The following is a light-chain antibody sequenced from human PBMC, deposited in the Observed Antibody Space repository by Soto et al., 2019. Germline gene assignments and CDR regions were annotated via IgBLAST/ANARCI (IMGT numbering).Light chain of an antibody. J-gene: IGKJ1*01. Sequence: EILLTQSPGTLSLSPGERATLSCGASQSFSSSYLAWYQQKPCQAPRLLIYGASNRATGIPDKLSGSGSGTEFTLTISRMEPEDFAVYYCQQYGSSGTFGQGTKVDIK. CDR3: QQYGSSGT. CDR2: GAS. V-gene: IGKV3-20*01. CDR1: QSFSSSY.